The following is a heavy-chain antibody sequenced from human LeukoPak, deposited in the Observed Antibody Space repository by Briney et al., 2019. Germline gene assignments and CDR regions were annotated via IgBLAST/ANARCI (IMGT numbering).Heavy chain of an antibody. CDR1: GGTFSSYA. CDR3: ARDREEGHIVVADDAFDI. V-gene: IGHV1-69*13. CDR2: IIPIFGTA. J-gene: IGHJ3*02. Sequence: ASVKVSCKASGGTFSSYAISWVRQAPGQGLEWMGGIIPIFGTANYAQKLQGRVTITADESTSTAYMELSSLRSEDTAVYYCARDREEGHIVVADDAFDIWGQGTMVTVSS. D-gene: IGHD2-21*01.